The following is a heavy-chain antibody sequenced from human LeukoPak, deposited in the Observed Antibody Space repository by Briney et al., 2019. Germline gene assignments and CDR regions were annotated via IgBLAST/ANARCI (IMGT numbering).Heavy chain of an antibody. Sequence: PSETLSLTCTVSGGSISSGDYYWSWIRQPPGKGLEWIGYIYYSGSTYYNPSLKSRVTISVDTSKNQFSLKLSSVTAADTAVYYCAREFPYGGNSGGEDYWGQGTLVTVSS. J-gene: IGHJ4*02. CDR3: AREFPYGGNSGGEDY. CDR2: IYYSGST. D-gene: IGHD4-23*01. V-gene: IGHV4-30-4*01. CDR1: GGSISSGDYY.